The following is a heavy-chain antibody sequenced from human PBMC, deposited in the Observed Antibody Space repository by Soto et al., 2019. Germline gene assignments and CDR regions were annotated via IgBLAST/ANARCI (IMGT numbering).Heavy chain of an antibody. J-gene: IGHJ5*02. V-gene: IGHV4-30-4*01. CDR1: GGSISSGDYY. Sequence: PSETVLTCSVSGGSISSGDYYWSWIRQPPGKGLEWIGYMFYTGTTYYNPSLKSRITISMDTSKNQFSLRLTSVTAADTAEYHCARVVRFCSSPSCRGRNWFDPWGKGTRVTVSS. D-gene: IGHD2-2*01. CDR3: ARVVRFCSSPSCRGRNWFDP. CDR2: MFYTGTT.